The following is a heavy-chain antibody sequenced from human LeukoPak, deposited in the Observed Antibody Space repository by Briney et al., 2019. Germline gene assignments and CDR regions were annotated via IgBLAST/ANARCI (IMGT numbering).Heavy chain of an antibody. CDR3: ARDGSPDAFDI. V-gene: IGHV3-53*04. CDR2: IYSGGST. J-gene: IGHJ3*02. CDR1: GFNVSSNY. Sequence: PGGSLRLSCAASGFNVSSNYMSWVRQAPGKGLEWVSVIYSGGSTYYADSVKCRFTISRHNSKNTLYLQMNSLGAEDTAVYYCARDGSPDAFDIWGQGTMVTVSS. D-gene: IGHD1-26*01.